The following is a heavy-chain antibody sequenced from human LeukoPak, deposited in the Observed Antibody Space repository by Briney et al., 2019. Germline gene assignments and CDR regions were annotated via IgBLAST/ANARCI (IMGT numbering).Heavy chain of an antibody. D-gene: IGHD3-10*01. V-gene: IGHV4-59*01. J-gene: IGHJ4*02. Sequence: PSETLSLTCTVSGGSISSYYWSWIRQPPGKGLEWIGYIYYSGSTNYNPSLKSRVTISVDTSKNQFSLKLGSVTAADTAAYYCARETMVRGVITDDYWGQGTLVTVSS. CDR2: IYYSGST. CDR3: ARETMVRGVITDDY. CDR1: GGSISSYY.